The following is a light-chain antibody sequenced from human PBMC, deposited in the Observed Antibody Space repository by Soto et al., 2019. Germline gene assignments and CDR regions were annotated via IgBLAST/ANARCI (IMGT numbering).Light chain of an antibody. Sequence: IVVTQSPLSLPVTPGEPASISCRSGQSLLHSNGKTFLAWYLQKPGQSPQILIYLGSNRASGVPDRFSGSGSGTDFTLKISRVEAEDVGVYYGMRGLETPYTFGQGTKLEIK. J-gene: IGKJ2*01. V-gene: IGKV2-28*01. CDR1: QSLLHSNGKTF. CDR3: MRGLETPYT. CDR2: LGS.